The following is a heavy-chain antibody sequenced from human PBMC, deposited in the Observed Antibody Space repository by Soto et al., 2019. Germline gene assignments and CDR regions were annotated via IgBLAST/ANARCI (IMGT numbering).Heavy chain of an antibody. V-gene: IGHV3-7*01. CDR3: ASQYSGYDWAPYS. CDR2: IKQDGSEK. D-gene: IGHD5-12*01. CDR1: GFTFSSYW. J-gene: IGHJ4*02. Sequence: PLGSLRLSCAASGFTFSSYWMSWVRQAPGKGLEWVANIKQDGSEKYYVDSVKGRFTISRDNAKNSLYLQMNSLRAEDTAVYYCASQYSGYDWAPYSWGQGTLVTVSS.